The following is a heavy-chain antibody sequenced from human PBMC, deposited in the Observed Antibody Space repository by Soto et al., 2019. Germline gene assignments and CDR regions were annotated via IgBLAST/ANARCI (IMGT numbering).Heavy chain of an antibody. Sequence: GGSLRLSCAASGFTFSSYAMSWVRQAPGKGLEWVSAISGSGGSTYYADSVKGRFTISRDNSKNTLYLQMNSLRAEDTAVYYCAKGSYRVVLPASLNYWGPGTLVTVFS. CDR3: AKGSYRVVLPASLNY. V-gene: IGHV3-23*01. J-gene: IGHJ4*02. CDR1: GFTFSSYA. D-gene: IGHD2-15*01. CDR2: ISGSGGST.